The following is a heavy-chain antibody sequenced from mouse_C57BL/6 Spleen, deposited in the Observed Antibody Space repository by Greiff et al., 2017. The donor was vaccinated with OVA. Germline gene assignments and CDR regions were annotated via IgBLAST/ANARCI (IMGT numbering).Heavy chain of an antibody. CDR2: IVPSDSYT. CDR3: ARSSPYDLDY. Sequence: QVQLQQPGAELVMPGASVKLSCKASGYTFTSYWMHWVKQRPGQGLEWIGEIVPSDSYTNYNQKFKGKSTLTVDKSSSTAYMQLSSLTSEDSAVYYCARSSPYDLDYWGQGTTLTVSS. J-gene: IGHJ2*01. CDR1: GYTFTSYW. V-gene: IGHV1-69*01. D-gene: IGHD2-12*01.